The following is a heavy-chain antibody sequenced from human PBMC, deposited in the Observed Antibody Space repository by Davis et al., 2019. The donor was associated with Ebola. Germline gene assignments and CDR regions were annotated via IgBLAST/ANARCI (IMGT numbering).Heavy chain of an antibody. Sequence: PSETLSLTCTVSGASVSGHYWNWFRQPPGKGLEWIGYIYYSGSTSYNPSLRSRVTLSVDPSKNQFSLKLNSVTAADTAVYYCATAAASRDSVYWGQGTLVTVSS. CDR3: ATAAASRDSVY. V-gene: IGHV4-59*02. D-gene: IGHD2-2*01. CDR1: GASVSGHY. CDR2: IYYSGST. J-gene: IGHJ4*02.